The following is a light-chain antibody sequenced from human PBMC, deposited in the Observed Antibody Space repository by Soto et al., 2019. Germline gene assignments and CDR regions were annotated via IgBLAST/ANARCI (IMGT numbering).Light chain of an antibody. Sequence: QSVLTQPPSASGSPGQSVAISCTGTSSDVGGYNYVSWYQQHPGKAPKLMIYEVNKRPSGVPDRFSGSKSGNTASLTVSGLQAEDEADYYCQSYDSSLTNAVFGGGTKLTVL. V-gene: IGLV2-8*01. J-gene: IGLJ2*01. CDR2: EVN. CDR1: SSDVGGYNY. CDR3: QSYDSSLTNAV.